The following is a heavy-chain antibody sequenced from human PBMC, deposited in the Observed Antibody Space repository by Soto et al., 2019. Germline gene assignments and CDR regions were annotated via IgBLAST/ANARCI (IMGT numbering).Heavy chain of an antibody. CDR1: GYSVTAYY. V-gene: IGHV1-46*01. D-gene: IGHD3-10*02. Sequence: ASVKVSCKASGYSVTAYYMHWLRQAPGQAFEWMGIINPGDHSTRYSRSFQGRVAMTRDPSTSTVYLELSSLRSEDTALYYCARSYVQSRPIDYWGQGTLVTVSS. CDR2: INPGDHST. J-gene: IGHJ4*02. CDR3: ARSYVQSRPIDY.